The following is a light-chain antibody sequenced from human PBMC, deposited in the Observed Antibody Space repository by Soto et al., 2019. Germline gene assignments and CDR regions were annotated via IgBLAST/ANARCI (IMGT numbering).Light chain of an antibody. CDR1: QSVSSY. V-gene: IGKV3-11*01. Sequence: EIVLTQSPATLSLSPGERATLSCRASQSVSSYFAWYQQKPGQAPRLLIYDTSKRATGIPARFSGSGSGTDFTITISSLEPEDFAVYYCQQRTNWPRSFTFGPGPKVDIK. CDR2: DTS. CDR3: QQRTNWPRSFT. J-gene: IGKJ3*01.